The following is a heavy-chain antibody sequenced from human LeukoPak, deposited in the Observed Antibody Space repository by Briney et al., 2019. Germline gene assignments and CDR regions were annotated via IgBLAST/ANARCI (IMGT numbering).Heavy chain of an antibody. D-gene: IGHD5-24*01. CDR3: ARAVGYKGCLDY. CDR2: ISSSSGYI. Sequence: GGSLRLSCAASGFTFSSYNMNWVRQAPGKGLGWVSSISSSSGYIYYADSVMGRFTISRDNAKNSLYLQMNSLRAEDTAVYYCARAVGYKGCLDYWGQGTLVTVSS. CDR1: GFTFSSYN. J-gene: IGHJ4*02. V-gene: IGHV3-21*01.